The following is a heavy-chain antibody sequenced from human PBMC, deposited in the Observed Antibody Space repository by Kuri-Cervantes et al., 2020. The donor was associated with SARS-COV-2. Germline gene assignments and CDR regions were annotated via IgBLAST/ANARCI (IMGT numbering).Heavy chain of an antibody. D-gene: IGHD6-6*01. J-gene: IGHJ4*02. CDR2: INPNSGGT. CDR3: ARGLGYSSSSHRGGSFDY. V-gene: IGHV1-2*02. CDR1: GYTFTGYY. Sequence: ASVKVSCKASGYTFTGYYMHWVRQAPGRGLEWMGWINPNSGGTNYGQKFQGRVTMTRDTSISTAYMELSRLRSDDTAVYYCARGLGYSSSSHRGGSFDYWGQGTLVTVSS.